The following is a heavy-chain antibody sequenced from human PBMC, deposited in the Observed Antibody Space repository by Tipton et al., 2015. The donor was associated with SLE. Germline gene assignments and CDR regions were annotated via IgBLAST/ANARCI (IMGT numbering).Heavy chain of an antibody. D-gene: IGHD3-22*01. CDR3: ARGYYDSSGYPSGYFQH. CDR1: GGSFSGYY. J-gene: IGHJ1*01. V-gene: IGHV4-34*01. CDR2: TNHRGST. Sequence: TLSLTCAVYGGSFSGYYWSRIRQPPGKGLEWIGETNHRGSTTYNPSLKSRVTISVDTSKNQFSLKLSSVTAADTAVYYCARGYYDSSGYPSGYFQHWGQGTLVTVSS.